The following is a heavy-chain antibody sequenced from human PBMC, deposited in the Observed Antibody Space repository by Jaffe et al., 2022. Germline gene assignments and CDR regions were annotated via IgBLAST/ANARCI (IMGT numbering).Heavy chain of an antibody. CDR2: INPSGGST. CDR1: GYTFTSYY. D-gene: IGHD3-3*01. CDR3: ASSGGDGFWSGFSAAAYYYMDV. J-gene: IGHJ6*03. Sequence: QVQLVQSGAEVKKPGASVKVSCKASGYTFTSYYMHWVRQAPGQGLEWMGIINPSGGSTSYAQKFQGRVTMTRDTSTSTVYMELSSLRSEDTAVYYCASSGGDGFWSGFSAAAYYYMDVWGKGTTVTVSS. V-gene: IGHV1-46*03.